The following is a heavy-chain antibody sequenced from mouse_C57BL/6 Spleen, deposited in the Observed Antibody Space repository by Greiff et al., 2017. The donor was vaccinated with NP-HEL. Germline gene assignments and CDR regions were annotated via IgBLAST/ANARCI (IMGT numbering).Heavy chain of an antibody. Sequence: EVKVEESGAELVRPGASVKLSCTASGFNIKDDYMHWVKQRPEQGLEWIGWIDPENGDTEYASKFQGKATITADTSSNTAYLQLSSLTSEDTAVYYCTTRGSSYWYFDVWGTGTTVTVSS. J-gene: IGHJ1*03. CDR1: GFNIKDDY. V-gene: IGHV14-4*01. CDR2: IDPENGDT. D-gene: IGHD1-1*01. CDR3: TTRGSSYWYFDV.